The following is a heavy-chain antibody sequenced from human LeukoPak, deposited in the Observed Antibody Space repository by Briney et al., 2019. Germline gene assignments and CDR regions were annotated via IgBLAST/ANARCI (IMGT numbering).Heavy chain of an antibody. CDR2: IKRKTDGGTT. D-gene: IGHD3-10*01. CDR3: TTDLEYYYGSGSYYIRFDY. V-gene: IGHV3-15*01. CDR1: GFTFSNAS. Sequence: GGSLRLSCAATGFTFSNASMSWARQAPGKGLATVGRIKRKTDGGTTDYAAAVKGRFTISRDDSKNTLYLQMNSLKTEDTAVYYCTTDLEYYYGSGSYYIRFDYWGQGTLVTVSS. J-gene: IGHJ4*02.